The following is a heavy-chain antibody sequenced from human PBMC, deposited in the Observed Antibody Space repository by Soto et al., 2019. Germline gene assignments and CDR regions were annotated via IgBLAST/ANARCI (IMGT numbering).Heavy chain of an antibody. V-gene: IGHV3-13*05. Sequence: GSLRLSCAASGFSFRDYDMHWVRQRKGKGLEWVSALGAARDPYYVGSVKGRFSVSRDNAQNSLFLQMNNLRVDDTAVYFCARAYLGRLPRRADYYYAMDVWGRGTTVTVSS. CDR1: GFSFRDYD. D-gene: IGHD1-26*01. CDR2: LGAARDP. J-gene: IGHJ6*02. CDR3: ARAYLGRLPRRADYYYAMDV.